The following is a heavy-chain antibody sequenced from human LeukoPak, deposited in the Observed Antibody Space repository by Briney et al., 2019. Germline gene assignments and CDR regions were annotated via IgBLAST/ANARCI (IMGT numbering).Heavy chain of an antibody. V-gene: IGHV3-30*07. J-gene: IGHJ4*02. CDR2: ISYDGSNK. CDR3: ATEGFYY. CDR1: GFTFRSYA. Sequence: GGSLRLSCAASGFTFRSYAMHWVRQAPGKGLEWAALISYDGSNKYYADSVKGRFTISRDNSKNTLYLQMNSLRAEDTAVYYCATEGFYYWGPGTQVTVSS.